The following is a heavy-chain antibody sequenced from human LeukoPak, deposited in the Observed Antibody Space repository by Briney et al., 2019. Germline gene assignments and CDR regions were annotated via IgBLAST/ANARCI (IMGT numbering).Heavy chain of an antibody. CDR2: IYFTGST. J-gene: IGHJ1*01. CDR3: ARLRDFWSGYYEEYFQH. V-gene: IGHV4-59*01. Sequence: NPSETLSLTCTVSSGSISTYYWNWIRQTPGKGLEWLGNIYFTGSTKYNPSLKSRVTISLDTPKNQFSLYLSSVTAADTAVYYCARLRDFWSGYYEEYFQHWGQGTLVTVSS. CDR1: SGSISTYY. D-gene: IGHD3-3*01.